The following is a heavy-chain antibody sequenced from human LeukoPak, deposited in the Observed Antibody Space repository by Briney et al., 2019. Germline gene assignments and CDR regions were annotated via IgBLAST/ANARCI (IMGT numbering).Heavy chain of an antibody. CDR1: GYTFTSYA. CDR3: ARGTSSSWYRFDYYYMDV. CDR2: INTNTGNP. V-gene: IGHV7-4-1*02. J-gene: IGHJ6*03. Sequence: ASVKVSCKASGYTFTSYAMNWVRQAPGQGLEWMGWINTNTGNPTYAQGFTGRFVFSLDTSVSTAYLQMNSLRAEDTAVYYCARGTSSSWYRFDYYYMDVWGKGTTVTVSS. D-gene: IGHD6-13*01.